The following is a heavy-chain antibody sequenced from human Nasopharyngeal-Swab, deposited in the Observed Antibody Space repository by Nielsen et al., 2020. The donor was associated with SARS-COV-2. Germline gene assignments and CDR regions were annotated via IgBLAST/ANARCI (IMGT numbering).Heavy chain of an antibody. CDR2: ISSSSTYI. CDR1: GFTFGTYS. D-gene: IGHD2-15*01. CDR3: AKGGYCSGGSCFNWFDP. V-gene: IGHV3-21*01. J-gene: IGHJ5*02. Sequence: GGSLRLSCAASGFTFGTYSMNWVRQAPGKGLEWVSSISSSSTYIYYADSVKGRFTISRDNAKNSLYLQMNSLRAEDTAVYYCAKGGYCSGGSCFNWFDPWGQGTLVTVSS.